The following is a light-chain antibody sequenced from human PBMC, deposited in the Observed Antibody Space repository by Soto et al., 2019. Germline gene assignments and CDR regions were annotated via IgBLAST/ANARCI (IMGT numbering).Light chain of an antibody. CDR1: SSDVGSYSL. Sequence: QSALTQPASVSGSPGQSITISCTGTSSDVGSYSLVSRYQQHPGKAPKLMIYEGSKRPSGVSDRFSGSKSGNTASLTISGLQAEDEADYYCCTYAGSSTFIFGGGTQLTVL. V-gene: IGLV2-23*03. J-gene: IGLJ2*01. CDR2: EGS. CDR3: CTYAGSSTFI.